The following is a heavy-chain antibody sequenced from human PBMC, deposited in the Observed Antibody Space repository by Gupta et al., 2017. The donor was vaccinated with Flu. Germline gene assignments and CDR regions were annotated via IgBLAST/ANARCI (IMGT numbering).Heavy chain of an antibody. V-gene: IGHV5-10-1*01. D-gene: IGHD6-19*01. CDR2: IDPSYAST. CDR1: GYSFTSYW. CDR3: ARPRPIAVAVDYYYGMDV. Sequence: EVQLVQSGAEVKKPGESLRISCKGSGYSFTSYWISWVRQMPGKGLEWLGRIDPSYASTTYSPSFQRHATISASKSIITAYLQWSSLKASDTAMYYRARPRPIAVAVDYYYGMDVWGQGTTVTVSS. J-gene: IGHJ6*02.